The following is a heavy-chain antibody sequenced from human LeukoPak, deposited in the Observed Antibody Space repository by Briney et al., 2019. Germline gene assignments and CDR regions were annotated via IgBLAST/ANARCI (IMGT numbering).Heavy chain of an antibody. D-gene: IGHD2-2*01. Sequence: GGSLRLSCAASGFTFSSYAMSWVRQAPGKGLGWVSAISGSGGSTYYADSVKGRFTISRDNSKNTLYLQMNSLRAEDTAVYYCAKDAPVNIVVVPAANSWGQGTLVTVSS. CDR2: ISGSGGST. CDR1: GFTFSSYA. CDR3: AKDAPVNIVVVPAANS. V-gene: IGHV3-23*01. J-gene: IGHJ4*02.